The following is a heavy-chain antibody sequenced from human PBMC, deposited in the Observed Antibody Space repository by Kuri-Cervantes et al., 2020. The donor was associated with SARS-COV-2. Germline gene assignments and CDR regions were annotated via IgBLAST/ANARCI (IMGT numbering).Heavy chain of an antibody. D-gene: IGHD2-15*01. CDR3: ARGRRRPIYDFYYYMDV. Sequence: ASVKVSCKASGYTFTSYGISWVRQAPGQGLEWMGWISAYNGNTNYAQKLQGRVTMTTDTSTTTAYMELRSLRSDDTAVYYRARGRRRPIYDFYYYMDVWGKGITVTVSS. V-gene: IGHV1-18*01. J-gene: IGHJ6*03. CDR2: ISAYNGNT. CDR1: GYTFTSYG.